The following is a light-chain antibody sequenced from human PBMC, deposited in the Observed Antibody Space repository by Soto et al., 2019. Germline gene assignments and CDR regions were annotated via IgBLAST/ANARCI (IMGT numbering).Light chain of an antibody. Sequence: EIVLTQSPGTLSLSPGERATLSCRASQSVSSSYLAWYQQKPGRAPRLLIYGASSRATGIPDRFSGSGSGTDFTLTISRLEPEDFAVYYCQQYGSSLWTFGQGTKVDI. CDR3: QQYGSSLWT. V-gene: IGKV3-20*01. CDR1: QSVSSSY. J-gene: IGKJ1*01. CDR2: GAS.